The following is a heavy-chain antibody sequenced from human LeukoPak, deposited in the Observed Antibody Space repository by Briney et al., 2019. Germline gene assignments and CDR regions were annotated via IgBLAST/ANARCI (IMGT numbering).Heavy chain of an antibody. J-gene: IGHJ4*02. V-gene: IGHV3-7*02. CDR2: IRKDGSDI. CDR3: ARGGHGGLDY. D-gene: IGHD3-16*01. Sequence: PGGSLRLSCAASGFTFSTYWMSWVRQAPGKGLEWVANIRKDGSDIHYVDSVKGRFTISRDDAKNSLYLEMSSLRGEDTALYYCARGGHGGLDYWGQGTLVTVSS. CDR1: GFTFSTYW.